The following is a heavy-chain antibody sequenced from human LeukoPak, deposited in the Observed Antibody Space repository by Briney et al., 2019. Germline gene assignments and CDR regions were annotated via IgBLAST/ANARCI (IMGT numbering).Heavy chain of an antibody. CDR2: ISSSSSYI. Sequence: GGSLRLSCAASGFTFSSYSMTWVRQAPGKGLEWVSSISSSSSYIYYADSVKGRFTVSRDNAKNTLYLQMNSLRAEDTAVYYCARDVGAYCGGDCSYWGQGTLVTVSS. J-gene: IGHJ4*02. CDR1: GFTFSSYS. CDR3: ARDVGAYCGGDCSY. V-gene: IGHV3-21*01. D-gene: IGHD2-21*02.